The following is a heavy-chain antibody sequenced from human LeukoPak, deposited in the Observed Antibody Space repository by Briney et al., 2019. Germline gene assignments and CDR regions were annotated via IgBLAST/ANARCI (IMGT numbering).Heavy chain of an antibody. J-gene: IGHJ4*02. Sequence: GGSLRLSCAASGFIFDDYAMHWVRQAPGKGLEWVSGISWNSGSIGYADSVKGRFTISRDNAKNSLYLQMNSLRAEDTALYYCAKDYSSGWYVDYWGQGTLVTVSS. D-gene: IGHD6-19*01. V-gene: IGHV3-9*01. CDR2: ISWNSGSI. CDR3: AKDYSSGWYVDY. CDR1: GFIFDDYA.